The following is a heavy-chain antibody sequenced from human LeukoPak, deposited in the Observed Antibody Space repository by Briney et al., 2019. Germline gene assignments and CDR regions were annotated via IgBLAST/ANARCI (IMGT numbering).Heavy chain of an antibody. CDR1: GFTFSKYA. D-gene: IGHD6-6*01. J-gene: IGHJ3*02. CDR2: IGGSGDST. V-gene: IGHV3-23*01. CDR3: AEGGSIAARLSLRALDI. Sequence: GGSLRLSCAASGFTFSKYAMSWVRQAPGKGLEWVSAIGGSGDSTYYADSVKGRFTISRDNSKNTLYLQMNTLRADDTAVYYCAEGGSIAARLSLRALDIWGQGTMVTVSS.